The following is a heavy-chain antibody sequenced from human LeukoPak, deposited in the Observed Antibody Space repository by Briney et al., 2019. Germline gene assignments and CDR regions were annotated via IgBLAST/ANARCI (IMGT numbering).Heavy chain of an antibody. Sequence: ASVKVSCKASGYTFTSYAMNWVRQAPGQGLEWMGWINTNTGNPTYAQGFTGRFVFSLDTSVSTAYLQISSLKAEDTAVYYCARAPLGPYSSAVPSDYWGQGTLVTVSS. D-gene: IGHD6-25*01. CDR3: ARAPLGPYSSAVPSDY. J-gene: IGHJ4*02. V-gene: IGHV7-4-1*02. CDR1: GYTFTSYA. CDR2: INTNTGNP.